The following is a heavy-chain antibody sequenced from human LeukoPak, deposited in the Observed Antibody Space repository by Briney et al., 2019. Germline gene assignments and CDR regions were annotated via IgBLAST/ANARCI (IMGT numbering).Heavy chain of an antibody. CDR2: IYYSGST. J-gene: IGHJ6*04. D-gene: IGHD3-10*01. Sequence: PSETLSLTCTVSGGSISSYYWSWIRQPPGKGLEWIGYIYYSGSTNYNPSLKSRVTISVDTSKDQFSLKLSSVTAADTAVYYCARDYYYGSGSQQNGMDVWGKGTTVTVSS. V-gene: IGHV4-59*12. CDR3: ARDYYYGSGSQQNGMDV. CDR1: GGSISSYY.